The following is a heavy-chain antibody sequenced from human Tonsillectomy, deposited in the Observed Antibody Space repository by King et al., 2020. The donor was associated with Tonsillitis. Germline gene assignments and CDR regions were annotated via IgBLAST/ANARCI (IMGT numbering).Heavy chain of an antibody. V-gene: IGHV3-30*04. Sequence: VQLVESGGGVVQPGRSLRLSCAASGFSFSSYAMHWVRQAPGKGLEWVAVISYDGSKKYYADSVKGRFTISRDNSKNRLYLQMNSLRAEDTAVYYCARANPPHYYEKRGLTDDQLDYWGQGTLVPVSS. CDR1: GFSFSSYA. D-gene: IGHD3-22*01. CDR3: ARANPPHYYEKRGLTDDQLDY. CDR2: ISYDGSKK. J-gene: IGHJ4*02.